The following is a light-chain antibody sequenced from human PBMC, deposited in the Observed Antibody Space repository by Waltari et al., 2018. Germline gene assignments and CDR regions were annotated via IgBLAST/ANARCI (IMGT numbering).Light chain of an antibody. J-gene: IGKJ4*01. V-gene: IGKV4-1*01. CDR3: QQYYSTPLT. Sequence: DIVMTQSPDSLAVSLGERATINCKSSQSVLYSSNNKNYLAWYQQKPGQPPKLIIYWASTREAGVPDRFSGSASGTDFTLTISSLQAEDVAVYYCQQYYSTPLTFGGGTKVEIK. CDR2: WAS. CDR1: QSVLYSSNNKNY.